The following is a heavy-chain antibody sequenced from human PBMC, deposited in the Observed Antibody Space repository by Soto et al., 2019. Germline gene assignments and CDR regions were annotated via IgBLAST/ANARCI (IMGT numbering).Heavy chain of an antibody. J-gene: IGHJ6*02. V-gene: IGHV1-8*01. CDR2: MNPNSGNT. CDR3: ARFRSIAVAGTRYYYGMDV. CDR1: GYTFTSYD. Sequence: QVQLVQSGAEVKKPGASVKVSCKASGYTFTSYDINWVRQATGQGLEWMGWMNPNSGNTGYAQKFQGRVTMTRNTSISTAYMELSSLRSEDTAVYYCARFRSIAVAGTRYYYGMDVWGQGTTVTVSS. D-gene: IGHD6-19*01.